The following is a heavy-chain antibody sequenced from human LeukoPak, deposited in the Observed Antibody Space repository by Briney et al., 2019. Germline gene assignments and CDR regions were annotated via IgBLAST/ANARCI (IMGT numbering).Heavy chain of an antibody. V-gene: IGHV3-23*01. CDR3: SKDRGGTYGDYFDY. D-gene: IGHD4-17*01. CDR2: IGGNGRTT. CDR1: GFTFSSYA. Sequence: PGGSLRLSCAASGFTFSSYAMSWVRQSPGKGLEWVSAIGGNGRTTYYADSVKGRFTISRDNSKNTLYLQMNSLSAADTAVYYCSKDRGGTYGDYFDYWGQGIPVTVSS. J-gene: IGHJ4*02.